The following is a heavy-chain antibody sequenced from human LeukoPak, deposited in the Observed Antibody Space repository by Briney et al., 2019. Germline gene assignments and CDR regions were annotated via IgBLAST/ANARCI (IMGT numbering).Heavy chain of an antibody. V-gene: IGHV1-8*01. CDR2: MNPNSGNT. J-gene: IGHJ4*02. D-gene: IGHD6-19*01. CDR1: GYTFTSYD. CDR3: ARLPPGIAVAGGGY. Sequence: ASVKVSCKASGYTFTSYDINWVRQATGQGVEWMGWMNPNSGNTGYAQKFQGRVTMTRNTSISTAYMELSSLRSEDTAVYYCARLPPGIAVAGGGYWGQGTLATVSS.